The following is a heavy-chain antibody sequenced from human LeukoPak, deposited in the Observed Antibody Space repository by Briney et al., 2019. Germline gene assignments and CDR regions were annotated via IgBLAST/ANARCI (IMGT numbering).Heavy chain of an antibody. D-gene: IGHD6-19*01. CDR2: IKEDGSEK. J-gene: IGHJ4*02. Sequence: PGGSLRLSCAGSGFTFSSYWMTWVRQAPGKGMKWVANIKEDGSEKYYVDSVKGRFTISRDNAKNSLYLQMNTLRAEDTAVYYCARDMGWLAFDYWGQGTLVTVSS. CDR3: ARDMGWLAFDY. V-gene: IGHV3-7*01. CDR1: GFTFSSYW.